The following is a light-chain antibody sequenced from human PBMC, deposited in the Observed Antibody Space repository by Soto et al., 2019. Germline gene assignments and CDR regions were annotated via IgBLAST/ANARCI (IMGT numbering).Light chain of an antibody. CDR3: QQRSDRLPIT. CDR2: DAS. V-gene: IGKV3-11*01. CDR1: QSVSSH. J-gene: IGKJ5*01. Sequence: EIVLTQSPATLSLSPGERGTLSCRASQSVSSHLAWYQQKPGQAPRLLIYDASKRPTGIPARFSGSGSGTDFTLTISRLEPEDFAVYYCQQRSDRLPITFGQGTRLEIK.